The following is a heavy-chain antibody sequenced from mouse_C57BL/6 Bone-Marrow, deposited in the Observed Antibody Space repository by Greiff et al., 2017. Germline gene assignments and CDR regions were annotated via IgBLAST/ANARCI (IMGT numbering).Heavy chain of an antibody. Sequence: VQLQQSVAELVRPGASVKLSCTASGFNIKNTYMHWVKQRPEQGLEWIGRIDPANGNTKYAPKFQGKATITADKSSNTAYLQLRSLTSEDAAICYCAVYSYGCSPTTCAYWGQGTLVTVSA. CDR1: GFNIKNTY. J-gene: IGHJ3*01. V-gene: IGHV14-3*01. CDR2: IDPANGNT. CDR3: AVYSYGCSPTTCAY. D-gene: IGHD1-1*01.